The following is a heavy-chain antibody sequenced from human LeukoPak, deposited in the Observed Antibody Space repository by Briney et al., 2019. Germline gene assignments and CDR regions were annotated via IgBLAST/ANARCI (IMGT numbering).Heavy chain of an antibody. J-gene: IGHJ4*02. CDR1: GFTFSSYG. CDR3: AKDFGSGGASNLDY. Sequence: QPGRSLRLSCAASGFTFSSYGMHWVRQAPGKGLEWVAVISYDGSNKYYADSVKGRFTISRDNSKNTLYLQMNSLRAEDTAVYYCAKDFGSGGASNLDYWGQGTLVTVSS. D-gene: IGHD3-3*01. CDR2: ISYDGSNK. V-gene: IGHV3-30*18.